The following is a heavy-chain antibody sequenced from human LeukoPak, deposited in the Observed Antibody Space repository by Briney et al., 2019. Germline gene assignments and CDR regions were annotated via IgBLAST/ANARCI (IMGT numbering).Heavy chain of an antibody. CDR2: ISTYMGDT. J-gene: IGHJ6*03. CDR1: GYMFTSYG. V-gene: IGHV1-18*01. D-gene: IGHD3-16*01. CDR3: ARLFGIMMGDYYYYYMDV. Sequence: ASVKVSCKASGYMFTSYGITWVRQAPGQGLEWIGWISTYMGDTKYAQNFQGRVTMTTDTSTSTVYMELTSLRSDDTAVYYCARLFGIMMGDYYYYYMDVWGNGTTVTVSS.